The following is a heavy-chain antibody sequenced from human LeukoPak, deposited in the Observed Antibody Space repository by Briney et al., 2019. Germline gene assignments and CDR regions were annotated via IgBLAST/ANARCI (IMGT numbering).Heavy chain of an antibody. CDR2: ISGSGGST. CDR1: GFTFSSYG. J-gene: IGHJ4*02. D-gene: IGHD4-17*01. CDR3: TTPYDYGDSTMPRVVDY. V-gene: IGHV3-23*01. Sequence: GGTLGLSCAASGFTFSSYGMSWVRQAPGKGLEWVSAISGSGGSTYYADSVKGRFTISRDNSKNTLYLQMNSLKTEDTAVYYCTTPYDYGDSTMPRVVDYWGQGTLVTVSS.